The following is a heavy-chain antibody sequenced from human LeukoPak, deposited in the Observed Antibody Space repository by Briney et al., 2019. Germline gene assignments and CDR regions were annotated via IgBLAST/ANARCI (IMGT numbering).Heavy chain of an antibody. CDR2: ISSSRSIM. D-gene: IGHD2/OR15-2a*01. CDR3: ARRNQGSPDY. Sequence: GGSLRLSCVASGFIFSYYDMGWVRQAPGKGLEWISYISSSRSIMYYADSVLGRFTVSRDNAENTLYLQMNSLRGDDTAVYYCARRNQGSPDYWGQGTLVTVSS. J-gene: IGHJ4*02. CDR1: GFIFSYYD. V-gene: IGHV3-48*01.